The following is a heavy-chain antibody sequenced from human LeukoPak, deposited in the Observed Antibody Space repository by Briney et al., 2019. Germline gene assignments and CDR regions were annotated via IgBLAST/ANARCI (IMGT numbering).Heavy chain of an antibody. CDR1: GFIFSSYG. Sequence: GGSLRLSCAASGFIFSSYGMHWVRQAPGKGLEWVTFIRYDGSNKYYADSVKGRFTISRDDSKNTLYLQMNSLRAEDTAVYYCAKGEGSYDFWSGYQHYYYMDVWGKGTTVTVSS. J-gene: IGHJ6*03. D-gene: IGHD3-3*01. V-gene: IGHV3-30*02. CDR3: AKGEGSYDFWSGYQHYYYMDV. CDR2: IRYDGSNK.